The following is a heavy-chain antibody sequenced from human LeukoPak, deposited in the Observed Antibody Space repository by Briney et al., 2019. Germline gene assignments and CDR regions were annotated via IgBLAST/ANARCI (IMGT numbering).Heavy chain of an antibody. D-gene: IGHD3-9*01. J-gene: IGHJ5*02. CDR2: IYTSGST. V-gene: IGHV4-61*02. CDR3: ARAGFKMRALRWSDP. Sequence: SQTLSLTCTVSGGSISSGSYYWSWIRQPAGKGLEWIGRIYTSGSTNYNPSHKSRVTISVDTSKNQFSLKLSSVTAADTAVYYCARAGFKMRALRWSDPWGQGTLVTVSS. CDR1: GGSISSGSYY.